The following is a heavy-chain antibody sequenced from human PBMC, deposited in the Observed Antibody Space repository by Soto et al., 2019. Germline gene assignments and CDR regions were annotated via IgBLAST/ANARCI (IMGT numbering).Heavy chain of an antibody. Sequence: ASVKVSCKASGGTFNKYAIDWVRQAPGQGLEWMGGISPLFGTPNYAQRFQGRVTISADEVTSTAYMELRSLRSDDTGVYYCARQFDYDTSGYYYAYWGQGTLVTVSS. CDR3: ARQFDYDTSGYYYAY. V-gene: IGHV1-69*13. CDR2: ISPLFGTP. J-gene: IGHJ4*02. CDR1: GGTFNKYA. D-gene: IGHD3-22*01.